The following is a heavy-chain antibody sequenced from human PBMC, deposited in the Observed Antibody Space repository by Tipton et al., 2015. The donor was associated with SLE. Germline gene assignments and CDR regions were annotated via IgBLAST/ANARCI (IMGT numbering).Heavy chain of an antibody. CDR1: GFTFDDYG. CDR2: ISWNGGST. D-gene: IGHD7-27*01. V-gene: IGHV3-20*04. CDR3: ATLDGDDY. J-gene: IGHJ4*02. Sequence: SLRLSCAASGFTFDDYGMSWVRQAPGKGLEWVSGISWNGGSTGYADAVKGRFTISRDNSKNTLYLQMNSLRAEDTAVYYCATLDGDDYWGQGTLVTVSS.